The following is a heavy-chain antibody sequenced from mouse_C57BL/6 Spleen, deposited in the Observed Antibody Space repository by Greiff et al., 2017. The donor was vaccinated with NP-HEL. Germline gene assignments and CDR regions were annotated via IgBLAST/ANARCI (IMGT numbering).Heavy chain of an antibody. CDR1: GYTFTGYW. CDR2: ILPGSGST. D-gene: IGHD1-1*01. CDR3: ARGAATVVATDWDGDWFAY. J-gene: IGHJ3*01. V-gene: IGHV1-9*01. Sequence: QVQLKQSGAELMKPGASVKLSCKATGYTFTGYWIEWVKQRPGHGLEWIGEILPGSGSTNYNEKFKGKATFTADTSSNTAYMQLSSLTTEDSAIYYCARGAATVVATDWDGDWFAYWGQGTLVTVSA.